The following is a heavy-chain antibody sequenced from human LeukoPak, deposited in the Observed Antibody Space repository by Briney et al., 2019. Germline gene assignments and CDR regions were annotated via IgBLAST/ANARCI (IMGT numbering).Heavy chain of an antibody. Sequence: GGSLRLSCAASGFTVSSNYMSWVRQAPGKGLEWVSVIYSGGSTYYADSVKGRFTISRDNSKNTLYLQMNSLRAEDTAVYYCANSGSHWGVGDYYFDYWGQGTLVTVSS. CDR1: GFTVSSNY. V-gene: IGHV3-66*01. CDR2: IYSGGST. D-gene: IGHD1-26*01. CDR3: ANSGSHWGVGDYYFDY. J-gene: IGHJ4*02.